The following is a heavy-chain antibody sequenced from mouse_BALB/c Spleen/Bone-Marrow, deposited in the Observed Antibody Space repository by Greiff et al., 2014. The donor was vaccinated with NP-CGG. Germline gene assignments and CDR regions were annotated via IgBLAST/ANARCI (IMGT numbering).Heavy chain of an antibody. CDR3: AHDAPFAY. Sequence: DVKLVESGAELVKPGASVKLSCTTSGFNIKDTYIHWVKQRPEQGLEWIGRIDPANGNTKYDPEFQGKATITADTSPNTAYLHLSSLTSEDTAVYSCAHDAPFAYWGQGTLVTVSA. V-gene: IGHV14-3*02. CDR1: GFNIKDTY. J-gene: IGHJ3*01. D-gene: IGHD2-3*01. CDR2: IDPANGNT.